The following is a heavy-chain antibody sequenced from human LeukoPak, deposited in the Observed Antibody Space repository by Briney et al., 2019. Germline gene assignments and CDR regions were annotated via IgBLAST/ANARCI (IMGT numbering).Heavy chain of an antibody. CDR1: GFTFSSYE. J-gene: IGHJ4*02. V-gene: IGHV3-48*03. Sequence: GGSLRLSCAASGFTFSSYEMNWVRQAPGKGLEWVSYISSSGSTIYYADSVKGRFTISRDNSKNTLYLQMNSLRAEDTAVYYCAKDISLWFGELSPSGYWGQGTLVTVSS. D-gene: IGHD3-10*01. CDR3: AKDISLWFGELSPSGY. CDR2: ISSSGSTI.